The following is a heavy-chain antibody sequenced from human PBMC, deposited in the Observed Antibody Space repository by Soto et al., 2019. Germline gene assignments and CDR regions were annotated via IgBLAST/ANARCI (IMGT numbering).Heavy chain of an antibody. CDR3: ARALGYSGYAGMDV. CDR1: GYTFTIYG. D-gene: IGHD5-12*01. V-gene: IGHV1-18*01. J-gene: IGHJ6*02. Sequence: QVQLVQSGGEVKKPGASVKVSCKASGYTFTIYGINWVRQAPGQGLEWMGWISPDNGNTNYAQKLQGRGPMNTDTSTSTAYMELRSLRSYDTAVYYCARALGYSGYAGMDVWGQGTTVTVPS. CDR2: ISPDNGNT.